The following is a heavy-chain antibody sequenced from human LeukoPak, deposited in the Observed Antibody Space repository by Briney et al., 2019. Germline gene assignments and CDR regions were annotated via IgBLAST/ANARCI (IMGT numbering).Heavy chain of an antibody. Sequence: SSETLSLTCTVSGGSISSSSYYWGWLRQPPGKGLEWIGSIYYSGSTYYNPSLKSRVTISVDTSKNQFSLKLSSVTAADTAVYYCARQSIAAAIPFDYWGQGTLVTVSS. D-gene: IGHD6-13*01. CDR3: ARQSIAAAIPFDY. J-gene: IGHJ4*02. V-gene: IGHV4-39*01. CDR2: IYYSGST. CDR1: GGSISSSSYY.